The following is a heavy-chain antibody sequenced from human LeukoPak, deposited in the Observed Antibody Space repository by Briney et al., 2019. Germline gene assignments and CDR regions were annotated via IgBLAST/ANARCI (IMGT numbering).Heavy chain of an antibody. D-gene: IGHD1-26*01. CDR1: GFTFSSYS. CDR3: ARGGVSGSYHQDAFDI. J-gene: IGHJ3*02. Sequence: GGSLRLSCAASGFTFSSYSMNWVRQAPGKGLEWVSYISSSGSTIYYADSVKGRFTIFRDNAKNSLYLQMNSLRAEDTALYHCARGGVSGSYHQDAFDIWGQGTMVTVSS. V-gene: IGHV3-48*04. CDR2: ISSSGSTI.